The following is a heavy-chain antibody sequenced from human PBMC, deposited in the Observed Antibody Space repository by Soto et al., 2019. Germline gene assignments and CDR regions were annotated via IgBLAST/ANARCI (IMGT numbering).Heavy chain of an antibody. D-gene: IGHD6-13*01. V-gene: IGHV3-23*01. CDR3: AKRPGYTNSWYYFDS. J-gene: IGHJ4*02. CDR2: ISSSGASI. CDR1: GFTSSTYA. Sequence: EVQLLESGGGLVQPGGSLRLSCAASGFTSSTYAMSWVRQAPGKGPEWVSVISSSGASIYYADSVKGRFTISRDNSKNTLYLQMNSLRAEDTAVYYCAKRPGYTNSWYYFDSWGQGTLVTVSS.